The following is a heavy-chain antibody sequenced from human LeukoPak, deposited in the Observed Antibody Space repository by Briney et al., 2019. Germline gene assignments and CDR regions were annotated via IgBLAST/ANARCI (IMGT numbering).Heavy chain of an antibody. CDR2: IYTSGST. Sequence: SETLSLTCTVSGGSISSYYWSWIRQPPGEGLEWIGYIYTSGSTNYNPSLKSRVTISVDTSKNQFSLKLSSVTAADTAVYHCARGRGYSYGSWGQGTLVTVSS. D-gene: IGHD5-18*01. CDR1: GGSISSYY. J-gene: IGHJ4*02. V-gene: IGHV4-4*09. CDR3: ARGRGYSYGS.